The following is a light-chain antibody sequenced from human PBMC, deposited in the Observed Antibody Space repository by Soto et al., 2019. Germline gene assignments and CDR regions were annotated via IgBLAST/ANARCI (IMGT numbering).Light chain of an antibody. CDR2: GAS. J-gene: IGKJ1*01. CDR1: QSVSSTH. CDR3: HQYGSSPQT. V-gene: IGKV3-20*01. Sequence: EIVLTQSPGTLSLSPGDRSTLFFRASQSVSSTHLAWYHQKPGQAPRLLIYGASTRASGIPDRFSGSGSGTDFTLTISRLETEDFAVYYCHQYGSSPQTFGQGTKVDIK.